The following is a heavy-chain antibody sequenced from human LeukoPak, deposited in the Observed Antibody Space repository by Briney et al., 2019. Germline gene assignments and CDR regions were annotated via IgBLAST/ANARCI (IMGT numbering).Heavy chain of an antibody. CDR3: ARDNKDYDYVWGSYRATTKNDY. Sequence: GGSLRLSCAASGFTFSSYSMNWVRQAPGKGLEWVSSISSSSSYIYYAHSVKGRFTISRDNAKNSLYLQMNSLRAEDTAVYYCARDNKDYDYVWGSYRATTKNDYWGQGTLVTVSS. V-gene: IGHV3-21*01. CDR1: GFTFSSYS. CDR2: ISSSSSYI. J-gene: IGHJ4*02. D-gene: IGHD3-16*02.